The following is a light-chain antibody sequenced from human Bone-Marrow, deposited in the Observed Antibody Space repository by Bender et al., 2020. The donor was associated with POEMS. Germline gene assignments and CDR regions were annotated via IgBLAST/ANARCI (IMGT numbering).Light chain of an antibody. Sequence: QSVLTQPPSASGTTGQRVTISCSGGSSNIGAHAVNWYQQLPGTAPKLLIYSSHRRPSEVPDRVSGSRSGTSASLAISGLQSEDEADYYCAVWDDSLNGWVFGGGTKLTVL. CDR2: SSH. CDR3: AVWDDSLNGWV. J-gene: IGLJ3*02. V-gene: IGLV1-44*01. CDR1: SSNIGAHA.